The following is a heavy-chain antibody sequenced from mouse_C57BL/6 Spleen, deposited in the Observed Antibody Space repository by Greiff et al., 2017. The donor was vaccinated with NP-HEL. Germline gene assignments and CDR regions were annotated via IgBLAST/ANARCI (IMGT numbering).Heavy chain of an antibody. CDR2: IDPSDSYT. J-gene: IGHJ4*01. V-gene: IGHV1-69*01. Sequence: VQLQQPGAELVMPGASVKLSCKASGYTFTSYWMHWVKQRPGQGLEWIGEIDPSDSYTNYNQKFKGKSTLTVDKSSSTAYMQLSSLTSEDSAVYYCATNDGYRYAMDYWGQGTSVTVSS. CDR1: GYTFTSYW. D-gene: IGHD2-3*01. CDR3: ATNDGYRYAMDY.